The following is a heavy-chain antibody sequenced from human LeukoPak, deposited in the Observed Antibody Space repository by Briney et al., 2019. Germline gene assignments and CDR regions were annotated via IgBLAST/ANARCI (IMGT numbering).Heavy chain of an antibody. CDR2: IYYSGST. Sequence: SETLSLTCTVSGGSISSSNYYWGWIRQPPGKGLEWIGSIYYSGSTYYTPSLKSRVTISVDTSKNQFSLKLSSVTAADTAVYYCARATRYSGYGGFDYWGQGTLVTVSS. CDR3: ARATRYSGYGGFDY. D-gene: IGHD5-12*01. CDR1: GGSISSSNYY. V-gene: IGHV4-39*07. J-gene: IGHJ4*02.